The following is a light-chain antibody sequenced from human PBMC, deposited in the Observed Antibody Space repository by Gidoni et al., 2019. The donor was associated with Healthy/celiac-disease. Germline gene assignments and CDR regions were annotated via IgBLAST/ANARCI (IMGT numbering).Light chain of an antibody. CDR2: DAS. CDR1: QSANTY. J-gene: IGKJ5*01. V-gene: IGKV3-20*01. CDR3: QQYASSPLT. Sequence: EIVLAQSPGTLSLTPGERATLPCRASQSANTYLAWYQQRPGQTPRLLIFDASSRATGIPDRFSGSGSGTDFTLTISRLEPQDFAVYYCQQYASSPLTFGQGTRLEIK.